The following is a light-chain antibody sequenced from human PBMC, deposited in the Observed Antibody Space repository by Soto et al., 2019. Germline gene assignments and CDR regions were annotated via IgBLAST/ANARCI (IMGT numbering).Light chain of an antibody. CDR1: QSVSSGY. CDR3: QQYSNSPQT. CDR2: GAS. J-gene: IGKJ1*01. V-gene: IGKV3-20*01. Sequence: EIVLRQSPGTLSLSPGERATLSCRASQSVSSGYLAWYQQKPGQAPSLLIYGASSRATGIPDRFSGSGSGTDFTLTISRLEPEDFAVYFCQQYSNSPQTFGQGTKVDIK.